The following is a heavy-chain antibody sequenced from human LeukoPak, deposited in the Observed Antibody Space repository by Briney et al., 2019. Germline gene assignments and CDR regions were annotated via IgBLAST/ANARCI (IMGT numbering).Heavy chain of an antibody. CDR2: INHSGST. J-gene: IGHJ4*02. CDR3: ARHLRGYSYDEHLFDY. Sequence: SETLSLTCAVYGGSFSGYYWSWIRQPPGKGLEWIGEINHSGSTNYNPSLKSRVTISVDTSKNQFSLKLSSVTAADTAVYYCARHLRGYSYDEHLFDYWGQGTLVTVSS. V-gene: IGHV4-34*01. CDR1: GGSFSGYY. D-gene: IGHD5-18*01.